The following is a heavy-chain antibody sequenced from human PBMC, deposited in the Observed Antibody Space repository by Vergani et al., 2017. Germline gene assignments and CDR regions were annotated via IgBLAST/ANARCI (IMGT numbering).Heavy chain of an antibody. V-gene: IGHV1-69*01. D-gene: IGHD3-16*02. J-gene: IGHJ6*03. Sequence: QVQLVQSGAEVKKPGSSVKVSCKASGGTFSSYAISWVRQAPGQGLEWMGGIIPIFGTANYAQKFQGRVTITADESTSTAYMELSSLRSEDTAGYYCARAYYDYVWGSYRPSHYYYYMDVWGKGTTVTVSS. CDR2: IIPIFGTA. CDR1: GGTFSSYA. CDR3: ARAYYDYVWGSYRPSHYYYYMDV.